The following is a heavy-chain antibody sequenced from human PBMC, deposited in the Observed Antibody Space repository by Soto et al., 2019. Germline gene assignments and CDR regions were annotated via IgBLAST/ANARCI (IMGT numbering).Heavy chain of an antibody. Sequence: QVQLVESGGGMVQPGRSLRLSCAASGFTFSSYGMHWVRQAPGKGLEWVAVISYDGSNKYYADSVKGRFTISRDNSKNTLYLQMNSLRAEDTAVYYCAKDLYYYDSSGYFDYWGQGTLVTVSS. CDR1: GFTFSSYG. CDR3: AKDLYYYDSSGYFDY. CDR2: ISYDGSNK. V-gene: IGHV3-30*18. J-gene: IGHJ4*02. D-gene: IGHD3-22*01.